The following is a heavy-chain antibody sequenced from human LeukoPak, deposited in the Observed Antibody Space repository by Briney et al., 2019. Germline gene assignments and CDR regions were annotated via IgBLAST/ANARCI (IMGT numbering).Heavy chain of an antibody. CDR3: ASPLGANYYGSGSYYTLDY. V-gene: IGHV1-2*06. CDR2: INPNSGGT. J-gene: IGHJ4*02. D-gene: IGHD3-10*01. CDR1: GYTFTGYY. Sequence: ASVKVSCKASGYTFTGYYIHWVRQAPGQGLEWMGRINPNSGGTNYAQKFQGRVTMTRDTSISTAYMELSSLRSDDTAVYYCASPLGANYYGSGSYYTLDYWGQGTLVTVSS.